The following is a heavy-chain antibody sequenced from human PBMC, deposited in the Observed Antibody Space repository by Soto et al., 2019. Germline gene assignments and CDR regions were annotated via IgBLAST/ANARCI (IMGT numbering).Heavy chain of an antibody. J-gene: IGHJ4*02. Sequence: QLQLQESGSGLVKPSQTLSLTCAVSGGSISSGGYSWSWIRQPPGKGLEWIGYIYHSGSTYYNPSLKSRVTISVDRSKNQFSLKLSSVTAADTAVYNCARAPVSYDSSGYYPNWGQGTLVTVSS. CDR3: ARAPVSYDSSGYYPN. CDR1: GGSISSGGYS. D-gene: IGHD3-22*01. V-gene: IGHV4-30-2*01. CDR2: IYHSGST.